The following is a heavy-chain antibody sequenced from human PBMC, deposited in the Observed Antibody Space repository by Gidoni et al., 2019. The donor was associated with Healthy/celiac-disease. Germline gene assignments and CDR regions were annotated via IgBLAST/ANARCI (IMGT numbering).Heavy chain of an antibody. CDR2: IYYSGST. V-gene: IGHV4-39*07. CDR3: ARDVGGTDY. Sequence: QLQLQESVPGLVKPSETLSLTCTVSGGSISSSSYYWGWIRQPPGKGLEWIGSIYYSGSTYYNPFLKSRVTISVDTSKNQFSLKLSSVTAADTAVYYCARDVGGTDYWGQGTLVTVSS. D-gene: IGHD1-26*01. CDR1: GGSISSSSYY. J-gene: IGHJ4*02.